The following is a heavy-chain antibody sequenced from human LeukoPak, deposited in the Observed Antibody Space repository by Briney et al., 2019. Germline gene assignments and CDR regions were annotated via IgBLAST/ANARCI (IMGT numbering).Heavy chain of an antibody. CDR1: GFTFSSYE. CDR2: ISSSGSTI. CDR3: ARAWRWLVPYFDY. Sequence: GGSLRLSCAASGFTFSSYEMNWVRQAPGKGLEWVSYISSSGSTIYYADSVKGRFTISRDNAKNSLYLQMNSLRTEDTALYYCARAWRWLVPYFDYWGQGTLVTVSS. J-gene: IGHJ4*02. D-gene: IGHD6-19*01. V-gene: IGHV3-48*03.